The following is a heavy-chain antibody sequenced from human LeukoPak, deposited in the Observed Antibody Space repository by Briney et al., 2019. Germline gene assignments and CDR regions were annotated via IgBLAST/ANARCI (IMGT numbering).Heavy chain of an antibody. CDR3: AKDLYSYYGGIDD. CDR1: GFTFSTYA. D-gene: IGHD4-11*01. V-gene: IGHV3-23*01. J-gene: IGHJ4*02. Sequence: PGGSLRLSCAASGFTFSTYAMSWVRQAPGKGLEWVSAISGSGGSTYYAASVKGRFTISRDNSKNTLYLRMNSLRAEDTAIYYCAKDLYSYYGGIDDWGQGTLVTVSS. CDR2: ISGSGGST.